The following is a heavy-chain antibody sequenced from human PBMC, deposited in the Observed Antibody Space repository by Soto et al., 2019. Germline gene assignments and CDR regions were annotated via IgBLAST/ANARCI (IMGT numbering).Heavy chain of an antibody. V-gene: IGHV1-46*01. D-gene: IGHD5-18*01. CDR3: ARELAANRGYSYGSDY. CDR2: INPSGGST. Sequence: ASVKVSCKASGYTFTSYYMHWVRQAPGQGLEWMGIINPSGGSTSYAQKFQGRVTMTRDTSTSTVYMELSSLRSEDTAVYYCARELAANRGYSYGSDYWGQGTLVTVSS. J-gene: IGHJ4*02. CDR1: GYTFTSYY.